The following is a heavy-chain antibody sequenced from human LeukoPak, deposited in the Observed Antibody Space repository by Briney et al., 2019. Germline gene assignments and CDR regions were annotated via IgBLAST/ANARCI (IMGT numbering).Heavy chain of an antibody. D-gene: IGHD3-22*01. CDR3: ARGITMMIVAPGY. V-gene: IGHV3-53*01. J-gene: IGHJ4*02. Sequence: GGSLRLSCAASGFTVNNNYMTWVRQAPGKGLEWVSVLYSNSITYYADSVKGRFTISRDSSKNTLYLQMNSLRAEDTAVYCCARGITMMIVAPGYWGQGTLVTVSS. CDR2: LYSNSIT. CDR1: GFTVNNNY.